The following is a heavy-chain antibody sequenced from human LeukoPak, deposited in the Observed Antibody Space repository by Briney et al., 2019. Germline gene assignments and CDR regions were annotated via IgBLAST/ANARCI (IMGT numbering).Heavy chain of an antibody. CDR2: IYHSGST. CDR3: ARGGGRVLVVPNWFDP. V-gene: IGHV4-30-2*01. J-gene: IGHJ5*02. D-gene: IGHD2-2*01. Sequence: SETLSLTCAVSGGSISSGGYSWSWIRQPPGKGLEWIGYIYHSGSTYYNPSHKSRVTISVDRSKNQFSLKLSSVTAADTAVYYCARGGGRVLVVPNWFDPWGQGTLVTVSS. CDR1: GGSISSGGYS.